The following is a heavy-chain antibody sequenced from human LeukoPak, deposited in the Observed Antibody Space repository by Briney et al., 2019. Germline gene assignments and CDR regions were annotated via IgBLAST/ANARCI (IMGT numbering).Heavy chain of an antibody. D-gene: IGHD3-22*01. Sequence: GGSLRLSCAASGFTFSDYYMSWIRQAPGKGLEWVSYISSSGSTIYYADSVKGRFTISRDNAKNPLYLQMNSLRAEDTAVYYCARVSSIVVAVAFDYWGQGTLVTVSS. CDR3: ARVSSIVVAVAFDY. CDR2: ISSSGSTI. V-gene: IGHV3-11*04. CDR1: GFTFSDYY. J-gene: IGHJ4*02.